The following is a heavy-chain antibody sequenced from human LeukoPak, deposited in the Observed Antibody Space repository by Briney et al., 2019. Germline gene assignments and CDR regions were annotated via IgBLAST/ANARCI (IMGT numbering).Heavy chain of an antibody. CDR1: GFTFSSYW. J-gene: IGHJ4*02. D-gene: IGHD4-17*01. CDR2: ITSDGSST. CDR3: AREGYGDYYFDY. Sequence: GGSLRLSCAASGFTFSSYWMHWVRHAPGKGLVWVSRITSDGSSTTYADSVKGRFTISRDNAKNTLYLQMNSLRAEDTAVYYCAREGYGDYYFDYWGQGTLVTVSS. V-gene: IGHV3-74*01.